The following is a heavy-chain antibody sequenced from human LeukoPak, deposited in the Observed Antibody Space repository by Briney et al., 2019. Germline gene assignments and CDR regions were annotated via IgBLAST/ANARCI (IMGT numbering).Heavy chain of an antibody. CDR2: IRDNGFST. J-gene: IGHJ6*02. D-gene: IGHD4-11*01. Sequence: GGSLRLSRVASGFTFSNNAMNWVRQAPGKGLECGSSIRDNGFSTYYADSVKGRFTISRDNSKNTLYLQINSMKVEDTAVYYCGKVLQYYYRGTDVWGRGTTVIVSS. CDR1: GFTFSNNA. V-gene: IGHV3-23*01. CDR3: GKVLQYYYRGTDV.